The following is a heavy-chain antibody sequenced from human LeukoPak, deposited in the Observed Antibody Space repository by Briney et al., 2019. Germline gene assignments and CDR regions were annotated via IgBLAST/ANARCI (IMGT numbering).Heavy chain of an antibody. CDR2: IYTSGST. V-gene: IGHV4-4*07. D-gene: IGHD3-3*01. Sequence: SETLSLTCTVYGGSISSYYWSWIRQPAGKGLEWIGRIYTSGSTNYNPSLKSRVTMPVDTSKNQFSLKLSSVTAADTAVYYCARTGYYDFSYYYYYMDVWGKGTTVTVS. J-gene: IGHJ6*03. CDR3: ARTGYYDFSYYYYYMDV. CDR1: GGSISSYY.